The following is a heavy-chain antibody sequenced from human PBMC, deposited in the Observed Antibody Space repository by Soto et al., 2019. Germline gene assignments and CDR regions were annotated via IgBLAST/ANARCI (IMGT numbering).Heavy chain of an antibody. J-gene: IGHJ4*02. CDR3: ARSVEGHFDY. Sequence: GGSLRLSCAASGFTFSSYWIHWVRQAPGKGLVWVSRINTDGSTTNYADSVKGRFTISRDNAKNLVYLQMNSLRDEDTAVYFCARSVEGHFDYWGQGTVVTVSS. CDR2: INTDGSTT. D-gene: IGHD6-19*01. CDR1: GFTFSSYW. V-gene: IGHV3-74*01.